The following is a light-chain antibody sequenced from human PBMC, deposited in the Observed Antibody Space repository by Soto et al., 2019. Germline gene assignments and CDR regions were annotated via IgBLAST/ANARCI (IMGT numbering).Light chain of an antibody. CDR1: QSVSSN. Sequence: EIVMTQSPATLSVSPGERATLSCSASQSVSSNLAWYQQKPGQAPRRLIYGASTTATGIPARFSGSGSGTEFTLTISSLQSEDFAVYYCQQYNNWPPITFGQGTRLEIK. CDR2: GAS. J-gene: IGKJ5*01. CDR3: QQYNNWPPIT. V-gene: IGKV3-15*01.